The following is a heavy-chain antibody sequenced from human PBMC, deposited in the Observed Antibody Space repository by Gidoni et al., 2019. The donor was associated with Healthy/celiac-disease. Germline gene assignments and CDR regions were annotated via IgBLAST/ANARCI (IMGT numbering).Heavy chain of an antibody. V-gene: IGHV1-24*01. Sequence: QVQLVQSGAEVKKPGASAKVSCKVSGYTLTDLSMHWVRQAPGKGLEWMGGFDPEDGETIYAQKFQGRVTMTEDTSTDTAYMELSSLRSEDTAVYYCATAPRLTGTTGMPVDYWGQGTLVTVSS. CDR3: ATAPRLTGTTGMPVDY. D-gene: IGHD1-7*01. CDR2: FDPEDGET. CDR1: GYTLTDLS. J-gene: IGHJ4*02.